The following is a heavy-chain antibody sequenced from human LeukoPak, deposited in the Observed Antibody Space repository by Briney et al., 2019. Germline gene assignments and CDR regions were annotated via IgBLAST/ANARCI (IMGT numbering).Heavy chain of an antibody. Sequence: ASAKVACKTSGYTFFSYGITWVQQAPGQGLEWMGWISANNGDTKYAPKFQGRVTMTTESNTRTAYLDVRSLRSDDTAVYYCARDGVHSGTTDFWGQGTLITVAS. CDR1: GYTFFSYG. D-gene: IGHD1-1*01. CDR3: ARDGVHSGTTDF. J-gene: IGHJ4*02. CDR2: ISANNGDT. V-gene: IGHV1-18*01.